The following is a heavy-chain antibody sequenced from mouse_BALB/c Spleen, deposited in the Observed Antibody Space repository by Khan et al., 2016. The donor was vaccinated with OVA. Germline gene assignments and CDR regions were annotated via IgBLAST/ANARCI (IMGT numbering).Heavy chain of an antibody. CDR3: TRSYDSYYFDY. D-gene: IGHD2-4*01. CDR2: IYPGISDT. CDR1: GYSFTSYW. V-gene: IGHV1-5*01. J-gene: IGHJ2*01. Sequence: VQLQQSGTVLARPGASVKMSCKASGYSFTSYWMHWVKQRPGQGLEWIGAIYPGISDTRYNLKFKGKAKLTAVTSASTAYIELSSLTNEDSAVYYCTRSYDSYYFDYWGQGTTLTVSS.